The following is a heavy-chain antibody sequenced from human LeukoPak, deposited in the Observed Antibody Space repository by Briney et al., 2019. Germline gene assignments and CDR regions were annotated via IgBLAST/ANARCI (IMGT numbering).Heavy chain of an antibody. CDR1: GGSIGTYY. CDR3: ARDPAHDYGDYPQYYFDY. V-gene: IGHV4-59*01. Sequence: SETLSLTCTVSGGSIGTYYWSWIRQPPGKGLEWIGYIYYSGSTNYNSSLKSRVTISLDTSKNQFSLKLSSVTAADTAVYYCARDPAHDYGDYPQYYFDYWGQGTLVTVSS. D-gene: IGHD4-17*01. J-gene: IGHJ4*02. CDR2: IYYSGST.